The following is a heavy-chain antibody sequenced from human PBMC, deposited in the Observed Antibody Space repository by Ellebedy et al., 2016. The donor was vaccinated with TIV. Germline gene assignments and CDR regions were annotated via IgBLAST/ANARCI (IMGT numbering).Heavy chain of an antibody. CDR3: AREVRSSGYWFDP. CDR2: IYYSGST. Sequence: MPSETLSLTCTVSGGSISGYYWSWIRRPPRKGLEWIGYIYYSGSTNYNPSLKSRVTISVDTSKNQFSLKLSSVTAADTAVYFCAREVRSSGYWFDPWGQGTLVTVSS. D-gene: IGHD6-19*01. CDR1: GGSISGYY. V-gene: IGHV4-59*01. J-gene: IGHJ5*02.